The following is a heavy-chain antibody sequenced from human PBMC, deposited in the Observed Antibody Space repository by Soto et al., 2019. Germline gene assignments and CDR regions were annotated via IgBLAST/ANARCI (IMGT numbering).Heavy chain of an antibody. V-gene: IGHV3-33*01. D-gene: IGHD2-15*01. CDR3: ASPWVVAASGAFDI. Sequence: GGSLRLSCEASGFTFNTYSMHWVRQPPGKGLEWLAAIWYDGTQKYYADSVKGRFIISRDNSKKTLYLEMNSLRADDTAVYYCASPWVVAASGAFDIWGQGTMVTVSS. CDR2: IWYDGTQK. J-gene: IGHJ3*02. CDR1: GFTFNTYS.